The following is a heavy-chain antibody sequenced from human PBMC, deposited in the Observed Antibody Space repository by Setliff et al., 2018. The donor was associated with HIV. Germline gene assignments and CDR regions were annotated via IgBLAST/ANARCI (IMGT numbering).Heavy chain of an antibody. Sequence: ASVKVSCKASGYSFSNFAIHWVRQAPGQRIEWLGWINAGSGNTRYSQKFQDRLTITRDTSARTVYMELSSLKSEDTAVYYCARVRCSGANCFNWFDFWGQGTPVTVSS. J-gene: IGHJ5*01. CDR2: INAGSGNT. CDR3: ARVRCSGANCFNWFDF. CDR1: GYSFSNFA. D-gene: IGHD2-15*01. V-gene: IGHV1-3*01.